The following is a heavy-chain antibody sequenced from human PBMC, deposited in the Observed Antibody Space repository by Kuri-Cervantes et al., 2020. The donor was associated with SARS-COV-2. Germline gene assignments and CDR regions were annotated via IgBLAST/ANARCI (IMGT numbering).Heavy chain of an antibody. Sequence: SCAVYGGSFSGYYWGWIRQPPGKGLEWIGSIYHSGSTYYNTSLKSRVTISVDTSKNQFSLKLSSVTAADTAVYYCASGTYGDYHDYWGQGTLVTVSS. CDR1: GGSFSGYY. CDR3: ASGTYGDYHDY. CDR2: IYHSGST. J-gene: IGHJ4*02. D-gene: IGHD4-17*01. V-gene: IGHV4-38-2*01.